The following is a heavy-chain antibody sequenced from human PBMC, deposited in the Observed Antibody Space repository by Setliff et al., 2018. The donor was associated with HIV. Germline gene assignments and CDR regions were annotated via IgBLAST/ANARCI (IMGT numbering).Heavy chain of an antibody. CDR2: MNPNSGNT. CDR1: GYTFTSYD. J-gene: IGHJ5*02. CDR3: ARVLLRTNPLYGVASNWFDP. V-gene: IGHV1-8*02. D-gene: IGHD2-8*01. Sequence: ASVKVSCKASGYTFTSYDINWVRQATGQGLEWMGWMNPNSGNTGYAQKFQGRVTMTRNISIRTAYMELSGLRPEDTAVYYCARVLLRTNPLYGVASNWFDPWGQGTLVTVSS.